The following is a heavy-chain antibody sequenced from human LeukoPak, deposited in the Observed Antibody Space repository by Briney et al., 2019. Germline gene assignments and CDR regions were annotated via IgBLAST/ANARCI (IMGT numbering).Heavy chain of an antibody. Sequence: SETLSLTCTVSGGSISSYYWSWIRQPPGKGLEWIGYIYTSGSTNYNPSLKSRVTISVDTSKNQFSLKLSSVTAADTAVYYCARDRGYCSGGSCYYYGMDVWGQGTTVTVSS. V-gene: IGHV4-59*01. J-gene: IGHJ6*02. CDR1: GGSISSYY. D-gene: IGHD2-15*01. CDR2: IYTSGST. CDR3: ARDRGYCSGGSCYYYGMDV.